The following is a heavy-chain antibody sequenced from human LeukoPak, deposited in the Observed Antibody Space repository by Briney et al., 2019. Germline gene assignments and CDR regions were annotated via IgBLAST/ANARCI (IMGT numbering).Heavy chain of an antibody. Sequence: ASVKVSCKVSGYTLTELSMHWVRQAPGKGLEWMGGFDPEDGGTIYAQKFQGRVTMTEDTSTDTAYMELSSLRSEDTAVYYCATGLSLSGSWGEYVFDFWGQGKMVTVFS. J-gene: IGHJ3*01. D-gene: IGHD3-16*01. V-gene: IGHV1-24*01. CDR1: GYTLTELS. CDR2: FDPEDGGT. CDR3: ATGLSLSGSWGEYVFDF.